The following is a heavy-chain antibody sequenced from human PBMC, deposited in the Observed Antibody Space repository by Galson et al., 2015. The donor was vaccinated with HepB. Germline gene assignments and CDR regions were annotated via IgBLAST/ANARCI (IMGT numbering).Heavy chain of an antibody. CDR1: GFTFSGSA. Sequence: SLRLSCAASGFTFSGSAMHWVRQASGKGLEWVGRIRSKANSYATAYAASAKGRFTISRDDSKNTAYLQMDSLKTEDTAVYYCTASIAAAGTFPADYWGQGTLVTVSS. V-gene: IGHV3-73*01. J-gene: IGHJ4*02. CDR3: TASIAAAGTFPADY. D-gene: IGHD6-13*01. CDR2: IRSKANSYAT.